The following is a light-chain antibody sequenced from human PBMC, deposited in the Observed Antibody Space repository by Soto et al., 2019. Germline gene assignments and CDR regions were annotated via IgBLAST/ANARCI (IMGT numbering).Light chain of an antibody. V-gene: IGKV3-11*01. CDR1: QSVRSS. Sequence: EFVLTQSPATLSLSPGERATLSCRASQSVRSSLAWYQQKPGQAPRLLIYDASNRATGIPARFSGSGSGTDFTLTISSLEPEDFAVYYCQQRRSWLLTFGGGNKVEIK. CDR2: DAS. J-gene: IGKJ4*01. CDR3: QQRRSWLLT.